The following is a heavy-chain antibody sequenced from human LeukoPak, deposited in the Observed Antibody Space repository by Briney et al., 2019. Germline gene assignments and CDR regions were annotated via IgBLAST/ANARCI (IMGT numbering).Heavy chain of an antibody. CDR1: GYTXTGYY. D-gene: IGHD2-15*01. V-gene: IGHV1-2*02. J-gene: IGHJ5*02. CDR2: INPNSGGT. CDR3: ARGRSYCSGGSCSAVKYNWFDP. Sequence: ASVKVSCKASGYTXTGYYMHWVRQAPGQGLEWMGWINPNSGGTNYAQKFQGRVTMTRDTFISTAYMELSRLRSDDTAVYYCARGRSYCSGGSCSAVKYNWFDPWGQGTLVTVSS.